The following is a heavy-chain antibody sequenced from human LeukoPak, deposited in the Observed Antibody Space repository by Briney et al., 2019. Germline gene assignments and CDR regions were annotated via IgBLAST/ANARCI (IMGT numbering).Heavy chain of an antibody. Sequence: GGSLRLSCAPSGFTFSDFAMSWVRQSPGKGLEWVSSDTTSGESTYYADSVKGRFAISRDNSGSTLYLQMNSLRIEDSAVYYCAKRLSRGYYGKLIFDYWGQGALVTVSS. CDR3: AKRLSRGYYGKLIFDY. CDR1: GFTFSDFA. V-gene: IGHV3-23*01. D-gene: IGHD2-15*01. CDR2: DTTSGEST. J-gene: IGHJ4*02.